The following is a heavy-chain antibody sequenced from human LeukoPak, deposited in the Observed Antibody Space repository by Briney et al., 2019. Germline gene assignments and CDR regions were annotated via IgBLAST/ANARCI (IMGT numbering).Heavy chain of an antibody. Sequence: GGTLRLSCAASGFTFSSYGMSWVRQAPGKGLEWVSSISSSSSYIYYADSVKGRFTISRNNAKNSLYLQMNSLRAEDTAVYYCARDPWTSSHYMDVWGKGTTVTVYS. CDR3: ARDPWTSSHYMDV. D-gene: IGHD2-2*01. CDR1: GFTFSSYG. CDR2: ISSSSSYI. J-gene: IGHJ6*03. V-gene: IGHV3-21*06.